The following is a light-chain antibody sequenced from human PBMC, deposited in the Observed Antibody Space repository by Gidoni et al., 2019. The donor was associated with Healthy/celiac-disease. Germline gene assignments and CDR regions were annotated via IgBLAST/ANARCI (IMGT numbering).Light chain of an antibody. J-gene: IGKJ5*01. CDR3: QQYNNWPIT. V-gene: IGKV3-15*01. CDR1: QSVSSN. Sequence: DIVITQSPATLSVSPGERATPSCRASQSVSSNLAWYQQKPGQAPRLLIYGASTRATGIPARFSGSGSGTEFTLTISSLQSEDFAVYYCQQYNNWPITFGQGTRLEIK. CDR2: GAS.